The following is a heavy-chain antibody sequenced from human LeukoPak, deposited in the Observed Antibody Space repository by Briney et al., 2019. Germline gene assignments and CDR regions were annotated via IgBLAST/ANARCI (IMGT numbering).Heavy chain of an antibody. CDR3: ASFYETN. Sequence: GGSLRLSCVASGFIFSNYWMHWVRQAPGKGLVWVSHINSDGNTTSYADSVKGRFTISRDNAKNTVYLQMNSLRVEDTAVYYCASFYETNWGQGTLVTVSS. D-gene: IGHD2/OR15-2a*01. J-gene: IGHJ4*02. V-gene: IGHV3-74*01. CDR2: INSDGNTT. CDR1: GFIFSNYW.